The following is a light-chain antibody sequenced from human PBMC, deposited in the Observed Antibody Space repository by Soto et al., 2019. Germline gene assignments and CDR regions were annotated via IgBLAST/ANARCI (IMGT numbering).Light chain of an antibody. J-gene: IGKJ1*01. CDR2: GAT. Sequence: EIVLTQCPGTLSLSPGERATLSCRANQSVSSGYLAWYQQKPGQAPRLLIYGATRRATGIPDRFSGSGSGTDFTLTISRLEAEDFAVYYCQQYGSSPWTFGQGTKVEIK. CDR3: QQYGSSPWT. CDR1: QSVSSGY. V-gene: IGKV3-20*01.